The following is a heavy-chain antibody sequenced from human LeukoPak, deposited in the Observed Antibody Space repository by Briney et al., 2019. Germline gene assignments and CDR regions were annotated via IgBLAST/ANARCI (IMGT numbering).Heavy chain of an antibody. V-gene: IGHV3-30*14. D-gene: IGHD6-19*01. CDR2: ISYDGSDK. Sequence: GGFLRLSCAASGFTFSSYAMHWVRQAPGKGLEWVAVISYDGSDKYYADSVKGRFTISRDNSKNTLYLQMNSLRAEDTAVYYCAKDNLGYSSTPLFDYWGQGTLVTVSS. CDR1: GFTFSSYA. J-gene: IGHJ4*02. CDR3: AKDNLGYSSTPLFDY.